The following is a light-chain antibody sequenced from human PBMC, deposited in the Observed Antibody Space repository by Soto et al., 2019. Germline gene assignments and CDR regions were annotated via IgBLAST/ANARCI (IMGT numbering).Light chain of an antibody. CDR1: RLDVGGYNY. J-gene: IGLJ1*01. Sequence: SALTQPASVSGSPGQSITFSCTGTRLDVGGYNYVSWYQQHPGKAPKLIIYEVTNRPSGVSDRFSGSKSDNTASLTISGLQTEDEADYYCCSYVSSKTYVFGTGTKVTVL. CDR2: EVT. V-gene: IGLV2-14*03. CDR3: CSYVSSKTYV.